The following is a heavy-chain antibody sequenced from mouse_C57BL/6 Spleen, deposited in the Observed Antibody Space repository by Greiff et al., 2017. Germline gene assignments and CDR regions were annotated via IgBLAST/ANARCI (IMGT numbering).Heavy chain of an antibody. J-gene: IGHJ4*01. CDR3: ARSSNHYAMDY. CDR1: GYSITSGYY. V-gene: IGHV3-6*01. D-gene: IGHD2-5*01. CDR2: ISYDGSN. Sequence: EVQLQESGPGLVKPSQSLSLTCSVTGYSITSGYYWNWIRQFPGNKLEWMGYISYDGSNNYNPSLKNRISITRDTSKNQFFLKLNSLTTEDTATYYCARSSNHYAMDYWGQGTSVTVSS.